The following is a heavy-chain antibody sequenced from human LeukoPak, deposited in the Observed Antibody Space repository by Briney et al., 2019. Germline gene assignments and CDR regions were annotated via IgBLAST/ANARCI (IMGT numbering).Heavy chain of an antibody. V-gene: IGHV3-23*01. Sequence: GGSLRLSCAASGFSFSSYGMSWVRQAPGKGLEWVSTINGSGGSTYYADSVKGRFTISRDNSRNTLYLQSNSLRAEDTAVYYCAKEHDLWHEEGNWFDPWGQGTLVTVSS. CDR2: INGSGGST. CDR1: GFSFSSYG. J-gene: IGHJ5*02. D-gene: IGHD3-3*01. CDR3: AKEHDLWHEEGNWFDP.